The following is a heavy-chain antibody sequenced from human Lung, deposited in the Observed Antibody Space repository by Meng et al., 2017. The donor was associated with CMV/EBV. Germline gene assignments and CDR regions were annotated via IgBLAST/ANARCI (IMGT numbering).Heavy chain of an antibody. Sequence: ASVKVSCLSSLYSFTGYFMHWVRQAPGQGLEWMGWINPNSGGTNYAQKFQGRVIMTWDTSISSAYMQLSRLTSNDTAVFYCARGGLSTALPEAPSSSSIDNWGQGTLVTVSS. CDR2: INPNSGGT. J-gene: IGHJ4*02. D-gene: IGHD2/OR15-2a*01. CDR3: ARGGLSTALPEAPSSSSIDN. V-gene: IGHV1-2*02. CDR1: LYSFTGYF.